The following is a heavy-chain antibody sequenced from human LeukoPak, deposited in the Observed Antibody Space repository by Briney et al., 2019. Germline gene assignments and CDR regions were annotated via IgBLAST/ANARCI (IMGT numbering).Heavy chain of an antibody. CDR1: GLTFSNYG. D-gene: IGHD1-1*01. V-gene: IGHV3-30*02. J-gene: IGHJ4*02. CDR3: AEDQQLQPFHY. Sequence: PGGSLRLSCAASGLTFSNYGMHWVRQAPGKGLEWVAFIRYDGSDKFYADSVKGRFTISRDNSRDTLYLQMNSLRVEDTAVYFCAEDQQLQPFHYWGPGTLVAVSS. CDR2: IRYDGSDK.